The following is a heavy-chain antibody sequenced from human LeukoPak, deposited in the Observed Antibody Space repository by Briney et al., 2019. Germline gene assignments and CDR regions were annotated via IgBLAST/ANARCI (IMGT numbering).Heavy chain of an antibody. J-gene: IGHJ5*02. CDR2: INHSGST. CDR3: ARHTIFCSFINCSPFDP. Sequence: PSETLSLTCAVYGGSFSGYYWSWIRQPPGKGLEWIGEINHSGSTNYNPSLKSRVTIPVDTSKNQFSLKLSSVTAADSAIYYCARHTIFCSFINCSPFDPWGQGTLVTVSS. V-gene: IGHV4-34*01. CDR1: GGSFSGYY. D-gene: IGHD3-3*01.